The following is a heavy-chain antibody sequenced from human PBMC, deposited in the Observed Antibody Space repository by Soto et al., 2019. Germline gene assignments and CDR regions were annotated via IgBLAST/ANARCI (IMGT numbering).Heavy chain of an antibody. CDR2: ISAFNGKT. V-gene: IGHV1-18*01. D-gene: IGHD5-12*01. CDR3: ARGQGDNGYDLQIDH. J-gene: IGHJ4*02. Sequence: ASVKVSGKASGYTFPNYGINWVRQAPGQGLEWMGWISAFNGKTIYAQRFQGKFTMTTDTSATIAYMALRSLESGDTAVYYCARGQGDNGYDLQIDHWGQGTLVTVSS. CDR1: GYTFPNYG.